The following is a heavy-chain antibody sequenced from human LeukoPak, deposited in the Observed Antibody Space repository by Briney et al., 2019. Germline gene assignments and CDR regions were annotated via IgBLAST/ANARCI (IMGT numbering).Heavy chain of an antibody. J-gene: IGHJ4*02. CDR1: GGPISIYY. CDR3: ARENSGSYREFDY. Sequence: SDTLSLTCTLSGGPISIYYWTWTRHPAGKGLEGIGRIYPSGRTNYHPSLTSRVTMSVDTTKNQFSLKLSSVTAADTAVYYCARENSGSYREFDYWGQETLVTVS. D-gene: IGHD1-26*01. V-gene: IGHV4-4*07. CDR2: IYPSGRT.